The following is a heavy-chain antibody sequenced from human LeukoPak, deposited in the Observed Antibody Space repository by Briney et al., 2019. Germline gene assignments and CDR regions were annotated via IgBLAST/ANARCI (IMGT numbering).Heavy chain of an antibody. CDR1: GGSISSYY. J-gene: IGHJ6*03. CDR2: IYYSGST. D-gene: IGHD3-10*01. Sequence: SETLSLTCTVSGGSISSYYWSWIRQPPGKGLEWIGYIYYSGSTNYNPSLKSRVTISVDTSKNQFSLKLSSVTAADTAVYYCARDSPYYYGSGSATYYMDVWGKGTTVTVSS. CDR3: ARDSPYYYGSGSATYYMDV. V-gene: IGHV4-59*01.